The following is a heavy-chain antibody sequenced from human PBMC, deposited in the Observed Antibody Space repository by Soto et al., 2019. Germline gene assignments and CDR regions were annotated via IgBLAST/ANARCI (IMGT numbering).Heavy chain of an antibody. J-gene: IGHJ4*02. V-gene: IGHV3-15*01. Sequence: EVQLVESGGGLVKPGGSLRLSCAASGFTFSNAWMSWVRQAPGKGLEWVGRIKSKTDGGTTDYAAPVKGRFTISRDDSKNTLYLQMNSLKTEDTAVYYCTTDSVQIVVVPAAIIDYWGQGTLVTVSS. CDR3: TTDSVQIVVVPAAIIDY. D-gene: IGHD2-2*01. CDR2: IKSKTDGGTT. CDR1: GFTFSNAW.